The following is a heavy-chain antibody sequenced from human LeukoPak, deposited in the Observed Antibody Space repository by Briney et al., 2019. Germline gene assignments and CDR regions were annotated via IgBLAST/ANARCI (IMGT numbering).Heavy chain of an antibody. D-gene: IGHD6-13*01. CDR2: ISAYNGNT. V-gene: IGHV1-18*01. CDR3: ARASSSWSRDNWFDP. J-gene: IGHJ5*02. CDR1: GYTFTSYG. Sequence: ASVKVSCKASGYTFTSYGISWVRQAPGQGLEWMGWISAYNGNTNYAQKLQGGVTMTIDTSTSTAYMELRSLRSDDTAVYYCARASSSWSRDNWFDPWGQGTLVTVSS.